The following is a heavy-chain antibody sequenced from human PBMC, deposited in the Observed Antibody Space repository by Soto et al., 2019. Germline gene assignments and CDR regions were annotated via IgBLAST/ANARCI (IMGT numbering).Heavy chain of an antibody. CDR3: ARDVLGSRDQLYGMDV. CDR1: GYTFTSYA. D-gene: IGHD2-2*01. J-gene: IGHJ6*02. CDR2: INAGNGNT. V-gene: IGHV1-3*01. Sequence: ASVKVSCKASGYTFTSYAMHWVRQAPGQRLEWMGWINAGNGNTKYSQKFQGRVTITRDTSASTAYMELSSLRSEDTAVYYCARDVLGSRDQLYGMDVWGQGTTVTVSS.